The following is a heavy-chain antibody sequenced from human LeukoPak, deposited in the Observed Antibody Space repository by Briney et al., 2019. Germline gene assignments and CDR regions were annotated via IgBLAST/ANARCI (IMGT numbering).Heavy chain of an antibody. V-gene: IGHV4-39*01. J-gene: IGHJ4*02. Sequence: SETLSLTCTVSGGSISSSSYYWGWIRQPPGKGLEWIGSIYYSGSTYYNPSLKSRVTISVDTSKNQFSLKLSSVTAADTAVYYCARIHIVVVPAAMYYFDYWGQGTLVTFSS. CDR1: GGSISSSSYY. CDR2: IYYSGST. CDR3: ARIHIVVVPAAMYYFDY. D-gene: IGHD2-2*01.